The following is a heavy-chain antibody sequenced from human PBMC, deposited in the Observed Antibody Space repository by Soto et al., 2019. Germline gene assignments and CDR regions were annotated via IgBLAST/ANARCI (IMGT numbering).Heavy chain of an antibody. V-gene: IGHV4-30-4*01. CDR2: IYDSGST. Sequence: SETLSLTCTVSGGSISSGDYYWSWIRQPPGKGLEWIGYIYDSGSTYYNPSLKSRLTISLDSSKNQFSLKVTSVTAADTAVYFCASDSGTYSFDYWGQGTLVTVSS. D-gene: IGHD1-26*01. J-gene: IGHJ4*02. CDR3: ASDSGTYSFDY. CDR1: GGSISSGDYY.